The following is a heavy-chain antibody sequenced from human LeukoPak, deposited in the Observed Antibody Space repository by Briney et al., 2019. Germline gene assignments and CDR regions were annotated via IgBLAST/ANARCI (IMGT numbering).Heavy chain of an antibody. D-gene: IGHD1-26*01. CDR1: GFTFSSYW. CDR3: ARGRSYSV. J-gene: IGHJ4*02. V-gene: IGHV3-7*01. Sequence: GGSLRLSCAGSGFTFSSYWMSWVRQAPGKGLEWVANIKQDGSEKYYVDSVKGRFTISRDNAKNSLYLQMNSLRAEDTAVYYCARGRSYSVWGQGTLVTVSS. CDR2: IKQDGSEK.